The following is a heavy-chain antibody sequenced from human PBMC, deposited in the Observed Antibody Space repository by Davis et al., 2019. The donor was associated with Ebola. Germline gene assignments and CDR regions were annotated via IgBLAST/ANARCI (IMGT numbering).Heavy chain of an antibody. Sequence: GESLKISCAASGFTISYSWMDWVRQAPGKGLEWVANINQDGSEKFYVDSVKGRFTISSDNAKNSLYLQMNSLRAEDTAVYFCSRILDDWGQGTLVTVSS. V-gene: IGHV3-7*03. CDR2: INQDGSEK. J-gene: IGHJ4*02. CDR3: SRILDD. CDR1: GFTISYSW.